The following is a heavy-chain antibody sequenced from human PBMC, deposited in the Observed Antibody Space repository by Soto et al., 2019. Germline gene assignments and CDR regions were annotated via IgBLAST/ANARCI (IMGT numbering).Heavy chain of an antibody. J-gene: IGHJ4*02. CDR1: GGSISSGDYY. D-gene: IGHD3-3*01. Sequence: KASETLSLTCTVSGGSISSGDYYWSWIRQPPGKGLEWIGYIYYSGSTYYNPSLKSRVTISIDTSKNQFSLKLSSVTAADTAVYYCARSQYDFWSGYSNYYFDYWGQGTLVTVSS. V-gene: IGHV4-30-4*01. CDR3: ARSQYDFWSGYSNYYFDY. CDR2: IYYSGST.